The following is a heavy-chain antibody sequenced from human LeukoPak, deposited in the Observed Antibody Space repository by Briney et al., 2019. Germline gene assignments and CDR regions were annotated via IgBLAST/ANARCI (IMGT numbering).Heavy chain of an antibody. Sequence: GGSLRLSCTASGLSASNKFMNWVRQAPGKGLEWVSGIYNAGNTFYADSVKGRFTISRDNSKNTLYLQLNSLRAEDTAVYYCAKDDVRFLEWLFGAFDIWGQGTMVTVSS. V-gene: IGHV3-66*01. D-gene: IGHD3-3*01. CDR1: GLSASNKF. CDR2: IYNAGNT. J-gene: IGHJ3*02. CDR3: AKDDVRFLEWLFGAFDI.